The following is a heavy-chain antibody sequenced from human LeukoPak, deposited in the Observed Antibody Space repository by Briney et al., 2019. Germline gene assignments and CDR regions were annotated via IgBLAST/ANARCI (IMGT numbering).Heavy chain of an antibody. V-gene: IGHV1-2*02. Sequence: ASVKVSCKASGYTFTGYYMHWVRQAPGQGLEWMGWINPNSGGTNYAQKFQGRVTMTRDTSISTAYMELSRLRSDDTAVYYCARDFLDSSGYYYGHAFDIWGQGTMVTVSS. CDR3: ARDFLDSSGYYYGHAFDI. CDR1: GYTFTGYY. J-gene: IGHJ3*02. D-gene: IGHD3-22*01. CDR2: INPNSGGT.